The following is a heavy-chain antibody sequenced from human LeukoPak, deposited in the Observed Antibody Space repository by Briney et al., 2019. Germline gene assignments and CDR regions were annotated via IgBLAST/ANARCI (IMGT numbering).Heavy chain of an antibody. CDR3: ARTIAARQGDFDY. Sequence: GGSLRLSCAASEFTFSSYSMNWVRQAPGKGLEWVSYISSSSGAIFYADSVKGRFTISRDNAKSSLYLQMDSLRAEDTAVYYCARTIAARQGDFDYWGQGTLVTVSS. D-gene: IGHD6-6*01. CDR1: EFTFSSYS. J-gene: IGHJ4*02. V-gene: IGHV3-48*01. CDR2: ISSSSGAI.